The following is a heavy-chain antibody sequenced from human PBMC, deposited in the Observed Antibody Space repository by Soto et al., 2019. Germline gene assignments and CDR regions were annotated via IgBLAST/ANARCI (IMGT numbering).Heavy chain of an antibody. V-gene: IGHV4-34*01. CDR1: GGSFSGFY. CDR3: ARQAAGDSRAYYLDF. J-gene: IGHJ4*02. CDR2: INHSGTT. Sequence: PSETLSLTCAVYGGSFSGFYWTWIRQPPGKGLEYIGEINHSGTTHYHPSLKSRVTISVDTSKNQFSLKLSSVTAADTAVYYCARQAAGDSRAYYLDFWGQGTLVTVSS. D-gene: IGHD2-21*02.